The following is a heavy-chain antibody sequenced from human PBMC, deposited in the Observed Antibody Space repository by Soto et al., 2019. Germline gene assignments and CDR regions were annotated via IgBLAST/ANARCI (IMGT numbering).Heavy chain of an antibody. V-gene: IGHV3-33*01. CDR1: GFTFSSYG. J-gene: IGHJ6*02. Sequence: PGGSLRLSCAASGFTFSSYGMHWVRQAPGKGLEWVAVIWYDGSNKYYADSVKGRFTISRGNSKNTLYLQMNSLRAEDTAVYYCASQFTDLLSATYYGMDVWGQGTTVTVSS. CDR2: IWYDGSNK. D-gene: IGHD1-26*01. CDR3: ASQFTDLLSATYYGMDV.